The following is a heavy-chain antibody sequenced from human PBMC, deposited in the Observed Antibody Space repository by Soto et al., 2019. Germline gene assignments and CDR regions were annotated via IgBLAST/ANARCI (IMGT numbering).Heavy chain of an antibody. CDR3: ARGCGGDCSRSDS. D-gene: IGHD2-21*02. J-gene: IGHJ4*02. Sequence: GGSLRLSCAASGFIFSSYSMNWVRQAPGKGLEWVSYISSSSTTIYYAGSVKGRFTISRDNAKNSLYLQMSSLRDEDTAVYYCARGCGGDCSRSDSWGQGTLVTVSS. CDR1: GFIFSSYS. V-gene: IGHV3-48*02. CDR2: ISSSSTTI.